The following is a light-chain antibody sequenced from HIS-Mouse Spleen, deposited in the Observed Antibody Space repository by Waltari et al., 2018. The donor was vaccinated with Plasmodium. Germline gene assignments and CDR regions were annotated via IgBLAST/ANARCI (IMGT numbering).Light chain of an antibody. Sequence: QSALTQPASVSGSPGQSITISCTGTSSYVGRYNLVSWYQQHPGKAPKLMIYEGSKRPSGVSNRFSGSKSGNTASLTISGLQAEDEADYYCCSYAGSSRVFGGGTKLTVL. V-gene: IGLV2-23*01. CDR1: SSYVGRYNL. CDR3: CSYAGSSRV. J-gene: IGLJ2*01. CDR2: EGS.